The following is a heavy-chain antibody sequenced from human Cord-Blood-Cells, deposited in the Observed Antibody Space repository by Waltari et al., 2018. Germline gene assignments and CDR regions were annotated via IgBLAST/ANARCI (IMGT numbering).Heavy chain of an antibody. Sequence: QVQLQESGPGLVKPSGTLSLTCAVSGGSISSSNWWSWVRQPPGKGLEWIGEIYHSGSTNYNPSLKSRVTISVDKSKNQFSLKLSSVTAADTAVYYCASSFYYYGSGSYYVPFDYWGQGTLVTVSS. CDR3: ASSFYYYGSGSYYVPFDY. D-gene: IGHD3-10*01. CDR1: GGSISSSNW. J-gene: IGHJ4*02. V-gene: IGHV4-4*02. CDR2: IYHSGST.